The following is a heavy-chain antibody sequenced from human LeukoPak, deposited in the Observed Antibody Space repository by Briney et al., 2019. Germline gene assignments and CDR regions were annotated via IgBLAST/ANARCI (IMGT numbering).Heavy chain of an antibody. D-gene: IGHD5-12*01. CDR2: INHSGST. Sequence: PSETLSLTCAVYGGSFSGYYWSWIRQPPGKGLEWIGEINHSGSTNYNPSLKSRVTISVDTPKSQFSLKLSSVTAADTAVYYCARGGGGYEFHYYYYYGMDVWGQGTTVTVSS. V-gene: IGHV4-34*01. CDR3: ARGGGGYEFHYYYYYGMDV. CDR1: GGSFSGYY. J-gene: IGHJ6*02.